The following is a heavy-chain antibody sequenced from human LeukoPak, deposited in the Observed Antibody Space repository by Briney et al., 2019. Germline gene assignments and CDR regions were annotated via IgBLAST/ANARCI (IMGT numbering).Heavy chain of an antibody. Sequence: GGSLRLSCAASGFTFSSYWMSWVRQAPGKGLEWVDNIKQDGSEKYYVDSVKGRFTISRDNAKNSLYLQMNSLRAEDTAVYYCARDWVVDNTYYFDYWGQGTLVTVSS. CDR1: GFTFSSYW. J-gene: IGHJ4*02. CDR3: ARDWVVDNTYYFDY. D-gene: IGHD2-2*01. V-gene: IGHV3-7*01. CDR2: IKQDGSEK.